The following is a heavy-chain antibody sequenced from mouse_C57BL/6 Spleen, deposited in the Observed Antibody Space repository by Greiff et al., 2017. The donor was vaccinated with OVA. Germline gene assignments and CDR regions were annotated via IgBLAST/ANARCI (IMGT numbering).Heavy chain of an antibody. J-gene: IGHJ1*03. D-gene: IGHD2-4*01. CDR1: GYTFTEYT. CDR3: ARHEGGYDDDDWYFDV. V-gene: IGHV1-62-2*01. CDR2: FYPGSGSI. Sequence: QVQLKESGAELVKPGASVKLSCKASGYTFTEYTIHWVKQRSGQGLEWIGWFYPGSGSIKYNEKFKDKATLTADKSSSTVYMELSRLTSEDSAVXFGARHEGGYDDDDWYFDVWGTGTTVTVSS.